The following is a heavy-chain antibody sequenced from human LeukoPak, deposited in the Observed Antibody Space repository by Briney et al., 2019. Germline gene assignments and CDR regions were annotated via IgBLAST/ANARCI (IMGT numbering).Heavy chain of an antibody. CDR3: ARDSFDPTGFDP. Sequence: GGSLRLSCAAPGFTFSSYAIHWVRQAPGKGLEWVAAISYDGGNKYYADSVKGRFTISRDNSRNTLYLQVNSLRAEDTAVYYCARDSFDPTGFDPWGQGTLVTVSS. V-gene: IGHV3-30*04. J-gene: IGHJ5*02. CDR1: GFTFSSYA. CDR2: ISYDGGNK. D-gene: IGHD3-10*01.